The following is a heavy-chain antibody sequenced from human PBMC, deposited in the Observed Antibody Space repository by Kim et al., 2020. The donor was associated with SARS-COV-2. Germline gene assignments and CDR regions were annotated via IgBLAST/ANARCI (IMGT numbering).Heavy chain of an antibody. Sequence: GGSLRLSCVASGFTFSSYAMIWVRQAPGKGLEWVSSIIRSGGSTYYADSVRGRFTVSRDNSKNTVYLQMNSLRVEDTAVYYCAKSLPGGTGHYWGQGTLV. CDR2: IIRSGGST. J-gene: IGHJ4*02. CDR1: GFTFSSYA. V-gene: IGHV3-23*01. CDR3: AKSLPGGTGHY. D-gene: IGHD1-7*01.